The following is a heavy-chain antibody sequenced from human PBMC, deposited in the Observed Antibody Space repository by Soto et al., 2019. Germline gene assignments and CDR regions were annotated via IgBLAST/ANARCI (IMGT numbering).Heavy chain of an antibody. CDR2: IYSGGST. V-gene: IGHV3-66*02. CDR1: GFTVSSNY. J-gene: IGHJ3*02. CDR3: ARGVTGDAFDI. D-gene: IGHD2-21*02. Sequence: GGSLRLSCAASGFTVSSNYMSWVRQAPGKGLEWVSVIYSGGSTYYADSVKGRFTISRDNSKNTLYLQMNSLRAEDTAVYCCARGVTGDAFDIWGQGTMVTVSS.